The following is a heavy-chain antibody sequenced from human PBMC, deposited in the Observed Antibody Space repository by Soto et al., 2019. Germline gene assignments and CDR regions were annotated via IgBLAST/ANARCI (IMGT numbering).Heavy chain of an antibody. D-gene: IGHD3-3*01. J-gene: IGHJ6*02. Sequence: GGSLALSSAASGFTFSTYAMHWVRHAAGNGLEWVAVISYDGSNKYYAGSVKGRFTISGDNSRTTLYLQMNSLRAEDTAVYYCASDGFLEWLTTSYGMDVWAQGTTVTVSS. CDR2: ISYDGSNK. CDR1: GFTFSTYA. V-gene: IGHV3-30-3*01. CDR3: ASDGFLEWLTTSYGMDV.